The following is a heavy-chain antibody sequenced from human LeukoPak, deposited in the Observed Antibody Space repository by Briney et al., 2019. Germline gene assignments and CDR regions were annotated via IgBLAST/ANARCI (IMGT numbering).Heavy chain of an antibody. D-gene: IGHD3-10*01. CDR2: INPNSGGT. CDR1: GYTFTGYY. CDR3: ASSRRIYYYGSGSLDY. J-gene: IGHJ4*02. Sequence: GATVKISCKAFGYTFTGYYMHWVRQAPGQGLEWMGWINPNSGGTNYAQKFQGWVTMTRDTSISTAYMELSRLRSDDTAVYYCASSRRIYYYGSGSLDYWGQGTLVTVSS. V-gene: IGHV1-2*04.